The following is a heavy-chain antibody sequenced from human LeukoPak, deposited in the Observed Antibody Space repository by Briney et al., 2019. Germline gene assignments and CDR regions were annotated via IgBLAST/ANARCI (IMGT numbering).Heavy chain of an antibody. CDR2: IKQDGSEQ. Sequence: GGSLRLSCAACGFTFSSYWMRWVRQAPGRGLEGVAKIKQDGSEQYYVDSVKGRFTISSDNAKNSLYLQMNGLRAEDTAVYYCARDSSGYVDAFDIWGQGTMVTVSS. CDR1: GFTFSSYW. CDR3: ARDSSGYVDAFDI. J-gene: IGHJ3*02. D-gene: IGHD3-22*01. V-gene: IGHV3-7*01.